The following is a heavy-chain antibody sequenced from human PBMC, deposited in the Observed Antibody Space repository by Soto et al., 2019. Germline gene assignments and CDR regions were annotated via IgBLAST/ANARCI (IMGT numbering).Heavy chain of an antibody. Sequence: PSETLSLTCTVSGGSISSYYWSWIRQPPGKGLEWIGYIYYSGSTNYNPSLKSRVTISVDTSKNHFSLKLSSVTAADTAVYYCARVPYDYTGGVPKYYFDYWGQGTLVTVSS. J-gene: IGHJ4*02. CDR1: GGSISSYY. CDR3: ARVPYDYTGGVPKYYFDY. D-gene: IGHD4-4*01. CDR2: IYYSGST. V-gene: IGHV4-59*01.